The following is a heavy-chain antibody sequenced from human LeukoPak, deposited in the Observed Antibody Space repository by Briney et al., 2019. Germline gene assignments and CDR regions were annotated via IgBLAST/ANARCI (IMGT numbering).Heavy chain of an antibody. CDR2: ISSNGGST. CDR1: GFIFSSYA. Sequence: GGSLRLSCSASGFIFSSYAMHWVRQAPGKGLEYVSGISSNGGSTYYADSVKGRFTISRDNSKNTLYLQMSSLRGEDTAVYYCVRDSGSSYGYYFLHWGQGTLVTVSS. CDR3: VRDSGSSYGYYFLH. V-gene: IGHV3-64D*09. D-gene: IGHD1-26*01. J-gene: IGHJ1*01.